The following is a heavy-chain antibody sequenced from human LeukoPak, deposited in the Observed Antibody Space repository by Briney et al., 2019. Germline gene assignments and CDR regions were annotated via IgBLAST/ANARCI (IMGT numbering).Heavy chain of an antibody. D-gene: IGHD1-7*01. CDR1: GFTVSSNY. V-gene: IGHV3-53*01. CDR3: ARETTQGRAFDI. Sequence: GGSLRRSCAASGFTVSSNYMSWVRQAPGKGLEWVSVIYTGGSIYYADTVTGRFTISRDSSQNTLHLQMDGLSAEDTAVYYCARETTQGRAFDIWGQGTLVTVSS. CDR2: IYTGGSI. J-gene: IGHJ3*02.